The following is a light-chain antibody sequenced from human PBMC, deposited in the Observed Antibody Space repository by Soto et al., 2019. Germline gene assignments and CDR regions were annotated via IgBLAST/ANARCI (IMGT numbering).Light chain of an antibody. CDR1: SSDVGGYNY. CDR2: DVS. Sequence: QSVLTQPRSVSGSPGQSVTISCTGTSSDVGGYNYVSWYQQHPGKAPKVMIYDVSERPSGVPDRFSGSKSGNTASLTISGLQAEDEADYYGCSYAGSPMYVFGTGTKVTVL. CDR3: CSYAGSPMYV. J-gene: IGLJ1*01. V-gene: IGLV2-11*01.